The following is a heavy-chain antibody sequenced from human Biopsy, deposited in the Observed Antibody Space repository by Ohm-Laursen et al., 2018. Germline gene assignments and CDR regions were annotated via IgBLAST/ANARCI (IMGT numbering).Heavy chain of an antibody. J-gene: IGHJ6*02. CDR3: ARTPILIVSAGLVYRHRRHLQGMDV. CDR1: GFSLSARGMC. CDR2: VDWDDYK. Sequence: TQTLTLTCSFSGFSLSARGMCVRWIRQAPGKALEWLARVDWDDYKDYSASLQTKLSISKDTSNDQVVLTVNNVDPADTATYYCARTPILIVSAGLVYRHRRHLQGMDVWGQGIPGHRLL. V-gene: IGHV2-70*11. D-gene: IGHD6-13*01.